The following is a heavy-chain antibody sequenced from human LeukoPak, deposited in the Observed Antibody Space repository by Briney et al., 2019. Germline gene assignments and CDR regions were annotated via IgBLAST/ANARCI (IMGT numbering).Heavy chain of an antibody. Sequence: SQTLSLTCGISGDIVSRNSAAWNWIRQSPSRGLEWLGRTYYRSKWFINYAPFVKSRIIINPDTPKNQVSLQLNSVTPEDTAVYYCTRSDCSSGRCPGFDNWGQGTLVTVSS. CDR2: TYYRSKWFI. J-gene: IGHJ4*02. D-gene: IGHD6-19*01. CDR1: GDIVSRNSAA. CDR3: TRSDCSSGRCPGFDN. V-gene: IGHV6-1*01.